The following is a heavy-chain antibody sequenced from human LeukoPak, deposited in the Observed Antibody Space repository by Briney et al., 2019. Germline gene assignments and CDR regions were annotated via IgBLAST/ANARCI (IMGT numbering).Heavy chain of an antibody. J-gene: IGHJ3*02. CDR2: IIPILGTA. CDR3: ASGVVVPDAFDI. V-gene: IGHV1-69*13. Sequence: ASVKVSCKASGYTFSSYGISWVRQAPGQGLEWMGGIIPILGTANYAQKFRGRVTITADESTSTAYMELSSLRSEDTAVYYCASGVVVPDAFDIWGQGTMVTVSS. D-gene: IGHD3-22*01. CDR1: GYTFSSYG.